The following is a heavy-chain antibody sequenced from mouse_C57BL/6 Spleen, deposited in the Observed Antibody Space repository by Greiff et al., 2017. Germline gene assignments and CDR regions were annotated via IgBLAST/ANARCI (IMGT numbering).Heavy chain of an antibody. J-gene: IGHJ4*01. CDR3: TGLLPAYAMDY. D-gene: IGHD2-3*01. Sequence: VQLQQSGAELVRPGASVKLSCTASGFNIKDYYMHWVKQRPEQGLEWIGRIDPEDGDTEYAPKFQGKATMTADTSSNTASLQLSSLTSEDTAVYYCTGLLPAYAMDYWGQGTSVTVSS. CDR1: GFNIKDYY. CDR2: IDPEDGDT. V-gene: IGHV14-1*01.